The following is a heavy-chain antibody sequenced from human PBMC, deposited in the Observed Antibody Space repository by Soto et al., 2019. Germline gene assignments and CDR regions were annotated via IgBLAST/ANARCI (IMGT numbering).Heavy chain of an antibody. CDR3: ATESGSTYGYFDH. V-gene: IGHV4-30-2*01. Sequence: KLSETLSLTCAVSGGSISGGGFSWSWIRQPPGKGLEWIGYILHTGGTQYNPSLKSRVSMSVDKSKNQFSLHLTSVTAAGTAVYFCATESGSTYGYFDHWGQGTQVTVSS. J-gene: IGHJ4*02. CDR2: ILHTGGT. CDR1: GGSISGGGFS. D-gene: IGHD5-18*01.